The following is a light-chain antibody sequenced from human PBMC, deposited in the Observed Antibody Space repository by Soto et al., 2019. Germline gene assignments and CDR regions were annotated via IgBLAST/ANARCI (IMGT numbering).Light chain of an antibody. J-gene: IGKJ1*01. Sequence: EIVLTQSPATLSLSPGERATLSCRASQSVSSYLAWYQQKPGQAPRLLIYDASNRATGIPARFSGSGSGTDFTLTISSLQPEDFATYYCQQSYSALVAFGQGTKVDIK. CDR3: QQSYSALVA. V-gene: IGKV3-11*01. CDR1: QSVSSY. CDR2: DAS.